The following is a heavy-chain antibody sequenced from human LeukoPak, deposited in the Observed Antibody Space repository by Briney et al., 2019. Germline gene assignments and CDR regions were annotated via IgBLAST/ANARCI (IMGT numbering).Heavy chain of an antibody. J-gene: IGHJ6*02. V-gene: IGHV4-34*01. CDR1: GGSFSGYY. D-gene: IGHD3-10*01. CDR3: ARGTKIHYYGSGSYYNHYYYYGMDV. Sequence: SETLSLTCAVYGGSFSGYYWSWIRQPPGKGLEWVGEINHSGSTIYNPSLKSRVTISVDTSKNQFSLKLSSVTAADTAVYYCARGTKIHYYGSGSYYNHYYYYGMDVWGQGTTVTGSS. CDR2: INHSGST.